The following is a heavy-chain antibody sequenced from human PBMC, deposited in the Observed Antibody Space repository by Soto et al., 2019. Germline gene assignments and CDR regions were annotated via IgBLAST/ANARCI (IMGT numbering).Heavy chain of an antibody. Sequence: SVKVSCKASGYTFSRYGISWVRQAPGQGLDWMGWIIPIFGTANYAQKFQGRVTIIADESTSTSYMELSSLRSEDTAVFYFARADSSSWYGGHYYGMDVWGQGTTVTVSS. CDR2: IIPIFGTA. CDR3: ARADSSSWYGGHYYGMDV. D-gene: IGHD6-13*01. V-gene: IGHV1-69*13. CDR1: GYTFSRYG. J-gene: IGHJ6*02.